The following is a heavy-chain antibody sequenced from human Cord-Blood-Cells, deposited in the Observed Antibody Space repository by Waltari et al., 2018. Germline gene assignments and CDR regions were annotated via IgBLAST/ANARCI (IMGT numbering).Heavy chain of an antibody. D-gene: IGHD6-6*01. CDR1: GFTFSSYP. CDR3: ASGMKEYSSSSSYYYMDV. J-gene: IGHJ6*03. V-gene: IGHV3-23*01. Sequence: EVQLLESGGGLVQPGGSLRLSCAASGFTFSSYPMSWVRQAPGKGLEWVSAISGSGGSTYYADSVKGRFTISRDNSKNTLYLQMNSLRAEDTAVYYCASGMKEYSSSSSYYYMDVWGKGTTVTVSS. CDR2: ISGSGGST.